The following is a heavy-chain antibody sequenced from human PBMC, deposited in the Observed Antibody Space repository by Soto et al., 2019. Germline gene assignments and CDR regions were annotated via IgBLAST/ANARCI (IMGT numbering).Heavy chain of an antibody. CDR1: GASLSSISYY. J-gene: IGHJ4*02. CDR2: IFFTGNI. CDR3: ESRHCSGGSCYNPGGDS. D-gene: IGHD2-15*01. Sequence: PSETLSLTCTVSGASLSSISYYWGWIRQPPGKGLEWVGSIFFTGNIYYNPSLKRRVTISVDTSRTQFSLMVDSVTAADTAVYYCESRHCSGGSCYNPGGDSWGQGALGTV. V-gene: IGHV4-39*01.